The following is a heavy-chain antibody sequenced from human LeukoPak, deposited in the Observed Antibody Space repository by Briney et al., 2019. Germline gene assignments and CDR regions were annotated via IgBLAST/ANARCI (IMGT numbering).Heavy chain of an antibody. Sequence: GSLRLSCAASGFTFSSYWMQWVRQAPGKGLVWVSRINSDGSSASYADSVKGRFSISRDNAKNTLFLQMNSLRAEDTAVYYCARGGGSATEAAGAPPYFYGMDVWGQGTTVTVSS. CDR3: ARGGGSATEAAGAPPYFYGMDV. D-gene: IGHD6-13*01. CDR1: GFTFSSYW. CDR2: INSDGSSA. J-gene: IGHJ6*02. V-gene: IGHV3-74*01.